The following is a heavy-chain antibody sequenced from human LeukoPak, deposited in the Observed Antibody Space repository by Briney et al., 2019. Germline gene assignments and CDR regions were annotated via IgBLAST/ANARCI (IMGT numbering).Heavy chain of an antibody. CDR3: ARSYSNNWYYFDY. D-gene: IGHD4-11*01. CDR1: GGSVNSSNYF. J-gene: IGHJ4*02. V-gene: IGHV4-39*01. CDR2: VYYSGSA. Sequence: SETLSLTCSVFGGSVNSSNYFWNWIRQPPGKGLEWIGSVYYSGSAYYFPSLESRVTMSVDLSRNQFSLTLHSVTAADTATYCCARSYSNNWYYFDYWGQGTLASVSS.